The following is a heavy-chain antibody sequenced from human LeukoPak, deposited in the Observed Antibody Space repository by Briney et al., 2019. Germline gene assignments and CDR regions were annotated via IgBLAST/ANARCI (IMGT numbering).Heavy chain of an antibody. CDR3: ARGWRYYDFWSGYWERRKDYYGMEV. V-gene: IGHV1-8*01. CDR2: MNPNNGNT. Sequence: ASVKVSCKPSGYTFTSYDINWVRQATGQGLEWMGWMNPNNGNTVYAQKFQGRVTMTRNTSISTAYMELSSLRSEDTAVYYCARGWRYYDFWSGYWERRKDYYGMEVWGPGTTVTVSS. J-gene: IGHJ6*02. CDR1: GYTFTSYD. D-gene: IGHD3-3*01.